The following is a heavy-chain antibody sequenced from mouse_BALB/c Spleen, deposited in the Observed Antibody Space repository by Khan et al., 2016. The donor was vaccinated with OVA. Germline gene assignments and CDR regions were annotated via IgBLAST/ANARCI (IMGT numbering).Heavy chain of an antibody. J-gene: IGHJ2*01. V-gene: IGHV3-2*02. CDR1: GYSITSGYA. Sequence: EVELVDSGPGLVKPSQSLSLTCTVTGYSITSGYAWNWIRQFPGNKLEWMGYISYSGVTSYTPSLKSRISITRDTSKNQFFLQLNSVTTEDTATXYCARGNYYGYYFDYWGQGTTLTVSS. CDR2: ISYSGVT. D-gene: IGHD1-1*01. CDR3: ARGNYYGYYFDY.